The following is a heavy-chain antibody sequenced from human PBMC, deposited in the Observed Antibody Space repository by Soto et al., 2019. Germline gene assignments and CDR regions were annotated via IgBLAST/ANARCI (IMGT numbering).Heavy chain of an antibody. Sequence: GGSLRLSCAASGFTFSSYAMSWVRQAPGKGLERVSAISGSGGSTYYADSVKGRFTISRDNSKNTLYLQMNSLRAEDTAVYYCAKDSLVGATLYYFDYWGQGTLVTVSS. V-gene: IGHV3-23*01. D-gene: IGHD1-26*01. J-gene: IGHJ4*02. CDR3: AKDSLVGATLYYFDY. CDR1: GFTFSSYA. CDR2: ISGSGGST.